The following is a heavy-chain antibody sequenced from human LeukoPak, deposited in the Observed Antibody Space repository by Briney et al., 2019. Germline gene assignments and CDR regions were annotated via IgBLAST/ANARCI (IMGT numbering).Heavy chain of an antibody. CDR3: ARGDGSGTPHGGY. Sequence: PGGSLRLSCAASGFSFSRYWMSWVRQAPGKGLEWVANIKQDGSEKNYVESVKGRFTISRDNAKNSLYLQTNSLRAEDTAVYYCARGDGSGTPHGGYWGQRTLVTVSS. V-gene: IGHV3-7*01. D-gene: IGHD3-10*01. CDR2: IKQDGSEK. J-gene: IGHJ4*02. CDR1: GFSFSRYW.